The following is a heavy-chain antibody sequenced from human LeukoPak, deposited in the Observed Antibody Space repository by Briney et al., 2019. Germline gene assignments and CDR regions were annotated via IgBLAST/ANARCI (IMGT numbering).Heavy chain of an antibody. Sequence: PGGSLRLSCAASGFTFSSYAMSWVRQAPGNGLEWVSAISGSGGSTYYADSVKGRFTISRDNSKNTLYLQMNSLRAEDTAVYYCAKDYYDSSASGFDYWGQGTLVTVSS. D-gene: IGHD3-22*01. CDR2: ISGSGGST. J-gene: IGHJ4*02. CDR3: AKDYYDSSASGFDY. CDR1: GFTFSSYA. V-gene: IGHV3-23*01.